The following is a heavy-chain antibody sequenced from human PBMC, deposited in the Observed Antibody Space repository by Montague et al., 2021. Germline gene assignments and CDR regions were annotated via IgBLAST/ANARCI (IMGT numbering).Heavy chain of an antibody. J-gene: IGHJ4*02. CDR3: ARLDIVLIYWGFDY. CDR1: GGSISSSNYH. D-gene: IGHD2-8*01. Sequence: SETLSLTCIVSGGSISSSNYHWGWIRQPPGKRLEWIGSITYTGNTHYNPSLKSRVTMSVDTSRNQFSLKLTSVTAADTAVYYCARLDIVLIYWGFDYWGQGTLVTVSS. CDR2: ITYTGNT. V-gene: IGHV4-39*01.